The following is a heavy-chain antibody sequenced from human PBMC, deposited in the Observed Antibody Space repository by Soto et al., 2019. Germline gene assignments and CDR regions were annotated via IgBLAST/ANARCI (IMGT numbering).Heavy chain of an antibody. V-gene: IGHV3-30-3*01. CDR2: ISFDGSNE. Sequence: QVQLVESGGGVVQPGRSQRLSCAASGFTFGSYAMHWVRQAPGKGLEWVAVISFDGSNEYYADSVKDRFTISRDNSKNTLYVLINSLRAEDTAVYYCGRDRRFGNGYNLGFDSWGQGTPVTVAS. J-gene: IGHJ4*02. CDR1: GFTFGSYA. D-gene: IGHD5-12*01. CDR3: GRDRRFGNGYNLGFDS.